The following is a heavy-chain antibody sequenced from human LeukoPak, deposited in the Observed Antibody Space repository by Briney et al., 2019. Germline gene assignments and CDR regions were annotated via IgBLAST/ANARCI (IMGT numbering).Heavy chain of an antibody. CDR2: IVNSGNT. D-gene: IGHD6-13*01. CDR3: ARFGSSTWYKGAFDI. CDR1: GGSFCCYY. Sequence: KPSETLSLTCAVYGGSFCCYYWSWLRQPPGKGLEWLGGIVNSGNTNYNPSLESRVTISVGTAKNQFSLNLTSVTAADTAVYYCARFGSSTWYKGAFDIWGQGTMVTVAS. J-gene: IGHJ3*02. V-gene: IGHV4-34*12.